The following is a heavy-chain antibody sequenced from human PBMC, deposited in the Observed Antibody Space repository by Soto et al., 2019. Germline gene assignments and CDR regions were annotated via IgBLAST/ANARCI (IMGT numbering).Heavy chain of an antibody. CDR3: AKKASSSSAHFDY. D-gene: IGHD6-6*01. CDR2: IGQNT. Sequence: EVQLLQSGGGLVQPGGSLRLSCAASGFTLSSYAMSWVRQTPGVGLEGVLDIGQNTHYVDSVKGRFPLSGDNFKNTLYLQMNSLRAEDTAVYYYAKKASSSSAHFDYWGQGTLVTVSS. V-gene: IGHV3-23*05. J-gene: IGHJ4*02. CDR1: GFTLSSYA.